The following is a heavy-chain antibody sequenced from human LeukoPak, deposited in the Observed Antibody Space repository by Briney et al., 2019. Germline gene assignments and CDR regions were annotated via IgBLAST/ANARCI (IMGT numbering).Heavy chain of an antibody. CDR2: ISGSGGST. D-gene: IGHD3-3*01. Sequence: GGSLRLSCAASGFTFSSYAMSWARQAPGKGLEWASAISGSGGSTYYADSVKGRFTISRDNSKNTLYLQMNSLRAEDTAVYYCAKAPKGSGYRPSVYRGQGTLVTVSS. V-gene: IGHV3-23*01. CDR3: AKAPKGSGYRPSVY. CDR1: GFTFSSYA. J-gene: IGHJ4*02.